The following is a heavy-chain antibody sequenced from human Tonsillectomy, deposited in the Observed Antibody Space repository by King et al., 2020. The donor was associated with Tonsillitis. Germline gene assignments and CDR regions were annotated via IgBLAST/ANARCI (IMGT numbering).Heavy chain of an antibody. CDR3: ARVGYYGSGRYSRGWFDP. J-gene: IGHJ5*02. Sequence: VQLQESGPGLVKPSETLSLTCTVSGGSISSYYWSWIRQPPGKGLEWIGYIYYSGSTNYNPSLKSRVTISVDTSKNQFSLKLSSVTAADTAVYYCARVGYYGSGRYSRGWFDPWGQGTLVTVSS. CDR1: GGSISSYY. V-gene: IGHV4-59*01. CDR2: IYYSGST. D-gene: IGHD3-10*01.